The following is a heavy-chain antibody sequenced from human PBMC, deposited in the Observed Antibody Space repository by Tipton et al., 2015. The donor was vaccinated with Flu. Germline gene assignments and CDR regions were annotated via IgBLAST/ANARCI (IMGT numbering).Heavy chain of an antibody. CDR1: GGSVSSGSYY. CDR2: TYYSGST. J-gene: IGHJ2*01. CDR3: ARTLTTQWLVYWYFDL. Sequence: TLSLTCTVSGGSVSSGSYYRSWIRQPPGKGLEWIGYTYYSGSTNYNPSLKSRVTISVDTSKNQFSLQLSPVTAADTAVYYCARTLTTQWLVYWYFDLWGRGTLVTVSS. D-gene: IGHD6-19*01. V-gene: IGHV4-61*01.